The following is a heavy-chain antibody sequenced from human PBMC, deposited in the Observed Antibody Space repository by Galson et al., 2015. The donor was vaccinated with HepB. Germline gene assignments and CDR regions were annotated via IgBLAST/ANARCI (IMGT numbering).Heavy chain of an antibody. V-gene: IGHV1-18*04. CDR2: ISTRSGNT. CDR1: GYTFTSNG. J-gene: IGHJ4*02. CDR3: VRDLLHSFDY. Sequence: SVKVSCKASGYTFTSNGISWVRQAPGQGLEWMGWISTRSGNTNYAQRLQGRVTMTTDTSTSTAYMELRRLRYDDTAIYYCVRDLLHSFDYWGQGTLVTVSS.